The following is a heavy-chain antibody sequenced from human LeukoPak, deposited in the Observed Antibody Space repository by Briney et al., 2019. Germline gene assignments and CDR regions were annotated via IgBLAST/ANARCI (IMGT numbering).Heavy chain of an antibody. V-gene: IGHV4-59*01. D-gene: IGHD3-16*02. Sequence: PSETLSLTCTVSGGSISSYYWSWIRQPPGKGLEWIGYIYYSGSTNYNPSLKNRVTISVDTSNNPFSLKLSSVTAADTAVYYCATPGSYRPRGSKDFDYWGQGTLVTVSS. CDR3: ATPGSYRPRGSKDFDY. CDR1: GGSISSYY. J-gene: IGHJ4*02. CDR2: IYYSGST.